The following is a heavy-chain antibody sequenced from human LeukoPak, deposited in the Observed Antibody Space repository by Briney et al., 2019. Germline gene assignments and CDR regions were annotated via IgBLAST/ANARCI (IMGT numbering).Heavy chain of an antibody. CDR3: ARSIAAAGWNFDYYYMDV. CDR1: GGSFTSGRYY. Sequence: SETLSLTCTVSGGSFTSGRYYWSWIRQPAGKALEWIGRIYTTGNTNYNPSLKSRVTMSEDPSKNQFSLKLTSVTAADTAVYYCARSIAAAGWNFDYYYMDVWGKGTTVTVSS. CDR2: IYTTGNT. V-gene: IGHV4-61*02. D-gene: IGHD6-13*01. J-gene: IGHJ6*03.